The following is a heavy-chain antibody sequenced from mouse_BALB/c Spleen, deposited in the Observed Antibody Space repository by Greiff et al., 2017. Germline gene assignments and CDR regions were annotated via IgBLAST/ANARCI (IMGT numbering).Heavy chain of an antibody. J-gene: IGHJ2*01. Sequence: QVQLKESGAELVRPGTSVKVSCKASGYAFTNYLIEWVKQRPGQGLEWIGVINPGSGGTNYNEKFKGKATLTADKSSSTAYMQLSSLTSDDSAVYFCTGFHGNYYFDYWGQGTTLTVSS. CDR1: GYAFTNYL. CDR2: INPGSGGT. V-gene: IGHV1-54*01. CDR3: TGFHGNYYFDY. D-gene: IGHD2-1*01.